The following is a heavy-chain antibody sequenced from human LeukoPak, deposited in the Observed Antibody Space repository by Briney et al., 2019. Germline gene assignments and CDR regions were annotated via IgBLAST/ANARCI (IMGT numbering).Heavy chain of an antibody. J-gene: IGHJ4*02. V-gene: IGHV4-61*05. D-gene: IGHD6-19*01. Sequence: SETLSLTCTVSGGSISSSSYYWGWIRQPPGKGLEWIGRIYTSGSTNYNPSLKSRVTMSVDTSKNQFSLKLSSVTAADTAVYYCARAIAVAGTPSFDYWGQGTLVTVSS. CDR2: IYTSGST. CDR1: GGSISSSSYY. CDR3: ARAIAVAGTPSFDY.